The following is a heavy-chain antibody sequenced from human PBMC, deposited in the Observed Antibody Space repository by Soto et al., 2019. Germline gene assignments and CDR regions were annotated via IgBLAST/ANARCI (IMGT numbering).Heavy chain of an antibody. CDR1: GGSISSTSYY. CDR2: IYYSGST. D-gene: IGHD2-2*01. CDR3: ARRPCSSTSCNWFDP. V-gene: IGHV4-39*01. J-gene: IGHJ5*02. Sequence: QLQLQESGPGLVKPSETLSLTCTVSGGSISSTSYYWGWIRQPPGKGLEWIGNIYYSGSTYYNPSLKSRVTISVDTSKDQFSLKLTSVTAADTAVYYCARRPCSSTSCNWFDPWGQGTLVTVSS.